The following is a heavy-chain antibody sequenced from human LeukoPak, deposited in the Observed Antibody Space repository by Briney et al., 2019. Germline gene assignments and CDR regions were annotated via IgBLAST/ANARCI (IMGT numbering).Heavy chain of an antibody. V-gene: IGHV4-31*03. CDR1: GGSIRSGDYS. CDR3: ARDHTETSSLNFRNYYYYGMDI. J-gene: IGHJ6*02. D-gene: IGHD4-11*01. Sequence: TLSLTCIVSGGSIRSGDYSWNWLRQHPGKGLEWIGYIYYSGSTYYNPSLTNRVTMSVDTSKNQFSLKLSSVTAADTAIYYCARDHTETSSLNFRNYYYYGMDIWGQGTTVIVSS. CDR2: IYYSGST.